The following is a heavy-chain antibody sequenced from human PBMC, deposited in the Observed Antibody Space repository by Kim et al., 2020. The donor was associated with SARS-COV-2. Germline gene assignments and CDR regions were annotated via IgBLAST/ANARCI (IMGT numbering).Heavy chain of an antibody. CDR2: GST. CDR3: ARGGRFFDL. J-gene: IGHJ2*01. V-gene: IGHV4-59*09. D-gene: IGHD4-17*01. Sequence: GSTKYNPSLKSRVTISVDTSKNQFSLKLRSVTAADTAVYYCARGGRFFDLWGRGTLVTVSS.